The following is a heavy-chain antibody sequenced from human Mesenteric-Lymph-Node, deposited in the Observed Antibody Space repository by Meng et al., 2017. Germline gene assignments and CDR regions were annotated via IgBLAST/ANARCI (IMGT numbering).Heavy chain of an antibody. Sequence: QVMLAESGQGLFRPSETLSLTSTVSGGSISSSSSYWAWIRQPPGEGLEWIGGINHSGSTNYNPSLKSRVTISVETSKNQFSLKLSSVTAADTAGYYCARGQKGYFDLWGRGTLVTVSS. CDR1: GGSISSSSSY. V-gene: IGHV4-39*07. J-gene: IGHJ2*01. CDR2: INHSGST. CDR3: ARGQKGYFDL.